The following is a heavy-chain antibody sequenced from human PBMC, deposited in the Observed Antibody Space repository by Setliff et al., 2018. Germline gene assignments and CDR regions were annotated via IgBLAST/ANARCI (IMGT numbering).Heavy chain of an antibody. V-gene: IGHV5-51*01. Sequence: GESLKISCKGSGYSFTSYWIGWVRQMPGKGLEWMAIIYPDDSDSRHSPSFRGQVTISADKSISTAYLQWSSLKASDTAMYYCARVTPDYYYYYGMDVWGQGTTVT. J-gene: IGHJ6*02. CDR3: ARVTPDYYYYYGMDV. CDR1: GYSFTSYW. CDR2: IYPDDSDS. D-gene: IGHD5-18*01.